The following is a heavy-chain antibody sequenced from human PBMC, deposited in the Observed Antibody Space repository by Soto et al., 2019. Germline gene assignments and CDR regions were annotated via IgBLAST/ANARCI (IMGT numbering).Heavy chain of an antibody. D-gene: IGHD3-10*01. J-gene: IGHJ4*02. CDR1: GFTFSSYA. CDR3: AREAALITMVREALDY. CDR2: ISCDGSNK. Sequence: GGSLRLSCAASGFTFSSYAMHWVRQAPGKGLEWVAVISCDGSNKYYADSVKGRFTISRDNSKNTLYLQMNSLRAEDTAVYYCAREAALITMVREALDYWGQGTLVTVSS. V-gene: IGHV3-30-3*01.